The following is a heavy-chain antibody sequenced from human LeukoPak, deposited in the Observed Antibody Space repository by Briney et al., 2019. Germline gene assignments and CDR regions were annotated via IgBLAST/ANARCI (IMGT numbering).Heavy chain of an antibody. CDR3: ARERYYYYYMDV. CDR1: GGSFSGYY. Sequence: PSETLSLTCAVYGGSFSGYYWSWIRQPPGKGLEWIGEINHSGSTNYNPSLKSRVTISVDTSKNQFSLKLSPVTAADTAVYYCARERYYYYYMDVWGKGTTVTVSS. J-gene: IGHJ6*03. V-gene: IGHV4-34*01. CDR2: INHSGST.